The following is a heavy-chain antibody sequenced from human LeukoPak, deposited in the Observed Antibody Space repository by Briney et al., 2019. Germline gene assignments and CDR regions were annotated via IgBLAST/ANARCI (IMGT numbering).Heavy chain of an antibody. CDR2: ISYGGSNK. J-gene: IGHJ6*02. D-gene: IGHD5-12*01. CDR3: GRLMGGYDSYFYGMDV. Sequence: GGSLRLSCAASGFTFSTFGMHWVRQAPGKGLEWVAVISYGGSNKYYADSVKGRFTISRDNSQNTLYLQMNSLRLEDTAVYYCGRLMGGYDSYFYGMDVWGQGTTVTVSS. V-gene: IGHV3-30*03. CDR1: GFTFSTFG.